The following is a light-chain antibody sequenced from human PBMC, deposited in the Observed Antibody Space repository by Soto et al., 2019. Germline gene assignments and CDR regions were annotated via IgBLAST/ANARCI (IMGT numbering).Light chain of an antibody. V-gene: IGKV3-15*01. CDR3: QQYNNWPRT. J-gene: IGKJ1*01. CDR2: GAS. Sequence: EIVMTQSPATLSVSPGDRATLSCRASQSVSSDLAWYHQKPGQAPRLLIYGASTRATGIPARFSGSVSGTEFTLTINSLQSEDFAVYYCQQYNNWPRTFGQGTKVEIK. CDR1: QSVSSD.